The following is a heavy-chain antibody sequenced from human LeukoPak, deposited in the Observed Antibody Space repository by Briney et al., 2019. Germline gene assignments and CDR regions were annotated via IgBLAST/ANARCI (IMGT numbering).Heavy chain of an antibody. D-gene: IGHD6-19*01. J-gene: IGHJ4*02. V-gene: IGHV3-30*04. CDR3: AAAVAAYY. Sequence: GGSLRLSCAASGFTFSSYAMHWVRQAPGKGLEWVAVISYDGSNKYYADSVKGRFTISRDNPKNTLYLQMNSLRAEDTAVYYCAAAVAAYYWGQGTLVTVSS. CDR2: ISYDGSNK. CDR1: GFTFSSYA.